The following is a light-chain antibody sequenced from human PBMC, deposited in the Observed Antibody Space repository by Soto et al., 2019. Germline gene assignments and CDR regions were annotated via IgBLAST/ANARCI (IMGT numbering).Light chain of an antibody. J-gene: IGKJ1*01. V-gene: IGKV3D-20*02. CDR3: QQYSNLWP. CDR1: QSVKSSS. CDR2: GAS. Sequence: DIELTQSPATLSLSLGDRATLSCRASQSVKSSSLAWYQQTPGQAPRLLIYGASSRATGVPDRFSGSGSGTDFTLSISRLEPEDFAVYYCQQYSNLWPFGQGTNVDIK.